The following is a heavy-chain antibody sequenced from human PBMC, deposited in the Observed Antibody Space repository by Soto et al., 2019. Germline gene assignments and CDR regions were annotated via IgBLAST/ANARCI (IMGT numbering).Heavy chain of an antibody. CDR2: ISGSGGST. CDR1: GFTFSSYA. Sequence: PGGSLRLSCAASGFTFSSYAMSWVRQAPGKGLEWVSAISGSGGSTYYADSVKGRFTISRDNSKNTLYLQMNSLRAEDTAVYYCAKGSLGRGSDYYEVLFEYWGEGTLVIVSS. CDR3: AKGSLGRGSDYYEVLFEY. V-gene: IGHV3-23*01. J-gene: IGHJ4*02. D-gene: IGHD3-3*01.